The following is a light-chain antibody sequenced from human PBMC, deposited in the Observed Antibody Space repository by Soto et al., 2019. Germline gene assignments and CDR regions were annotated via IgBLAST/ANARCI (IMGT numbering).Light chain of an antibody. V-gene: IGLV2-8*01. CDR2: EVS. J-gene: IGLJ1*01. CDR1: SSDVGGYNF. CDR3: SSYAASNTFV. Sequence: QSALTQPPSASGSPGQSVTISCTGSSSDVGGYNFVSWYQQHPGKAPKLMIYEVSKRPSGVPDRFSGSKSDNTASLTVSGLQADDEADYYCSSYAASNTFVFGIGTKVTVL.